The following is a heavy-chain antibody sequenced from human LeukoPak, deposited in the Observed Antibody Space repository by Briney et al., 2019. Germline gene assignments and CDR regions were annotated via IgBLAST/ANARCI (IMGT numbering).Heavy chain of an antibody. CDR2: IYYSGST. Sequence: SETLSLTCTVSGGSISNYNWSWIRQPPGKGLEWIGYIYYSGSTNYNPSLKSRVTISVDTSKNQFSLKLSSVTAADTAVYYCARDRSPEHYYDSSHWDYYYGMDVWGQGTTVTVSS. V-gene: IGHV4-59*01. CDR1: GGSISNYN. J-gene: IGHJ6*02. CDR3: ARDRSPEHYYDSSHWDYYYGMDV. D-gene: IGHD3-22*01.